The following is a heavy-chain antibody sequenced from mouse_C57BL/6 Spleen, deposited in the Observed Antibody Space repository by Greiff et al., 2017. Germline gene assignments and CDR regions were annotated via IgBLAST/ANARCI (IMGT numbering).Heavy chain of an antibody. Sequence: EVQLQESGPGLVKPSPSLSLTCSVTGYSITSGYYWNWIRQFPGNKLEWMGYISYDGSNNYNPSLKNRISITRDTSKNQFFLKLDSVTTEDTATYYCARDRTVVGFGYWGQGTTLTVSS. CDR1: GYSITSGYY. D-gene: IGHD1-1*01. V-gene: IGHV3-6*01. J-gene: IGHJ2*01. CDR2: ISYDGSN. CDR3: ARDRTVVGFGY.